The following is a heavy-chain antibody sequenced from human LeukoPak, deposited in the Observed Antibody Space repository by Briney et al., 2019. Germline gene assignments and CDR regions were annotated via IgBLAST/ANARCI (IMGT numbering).Heavy chain of an antibody. CDR3: AKVAHYYGSGSYYEYYFDY. CDR1: GFTFSNYD. D-gene: IGHD3-10*01. V-gene: IGHV3-48*01. Sequence: GGSLRLSCAAPGFTFSNYDMNWVRQAPGKGLEWVSYISSSSSTIYYADSVKGRFTISRDNSKNTLYLQMNSLSADDTAVYYCAKVAHYYGSGSYYEYYFDYWGQGALVTVSS. J-gene: IGHJ4*02. CDR2: ISSSSSTI.